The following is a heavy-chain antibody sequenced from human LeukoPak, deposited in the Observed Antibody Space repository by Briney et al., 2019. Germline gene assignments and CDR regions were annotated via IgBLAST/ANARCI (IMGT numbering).Heavy chain of an antibody. D-gene: IGHD6-6*01. V-gene: IGHV3-30*03. J-gene: IGHJ6*03. Sequence: PGGSLRLSCAASGFTSNTHNMLWVRQAPGKGLDWVAVISNDGSNKYYADSVKGRCTISRDNSENTLYVQMNNLRAEDTAVYYCARDWDSSSAGYYYMDVWGEGTTVTVSS. CDR1: GFTSNTHN. CDR3: ARDWDSSSAGYYYMDV. CDR2: ISNDGSNK.